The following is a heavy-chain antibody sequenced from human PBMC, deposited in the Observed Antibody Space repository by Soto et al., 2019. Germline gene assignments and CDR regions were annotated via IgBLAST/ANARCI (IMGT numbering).Heavy chain of an antibody. CDR1: GGTFSSYA. D-gene: IGHD5-18*01. CDR2: IIPIFGTA. Sequence: QVQLVQSGAEVKKPGSTVKVSCKASGGTFSSYAISWVRQAPGQGLEWMGGIIPIFGTANYAQKFQGRVTITADESTSTAYMELSSLRSEDTAVYYCARVSDTAMVRTPGAFDIWGQGTMVTVSS. V-gene: IGHV1-69*01. J-gene: IGHJ3*02. CDR3: ARVSDTAMVRTPGAFDI.